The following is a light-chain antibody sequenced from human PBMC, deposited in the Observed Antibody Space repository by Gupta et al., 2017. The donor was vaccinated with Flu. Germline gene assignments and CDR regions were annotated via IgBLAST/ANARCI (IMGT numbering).Light chain of an antibody. Sequence: DIVLTQSPGTLSLSPGQRATLSCRASQSVSNNYLAWYQQKPGQAPRLLIFGASSRATGIPDRFRGSGSETEFTLTISRREPEDFAVYYCQQESSSPETFGQGTKV. J-gene: IGKJ1*01. V-gene: IGKV3-20*01. CDR1: QSVSNNY. CDR2: GAS. CDR3: QQESSSPET.